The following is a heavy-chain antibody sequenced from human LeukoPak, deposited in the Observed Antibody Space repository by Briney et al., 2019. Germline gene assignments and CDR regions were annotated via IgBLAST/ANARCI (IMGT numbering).Heavy chain of an antibody. Sequence: GSSVKVSCKASGGTFSSYAISWVRQAPGQGLEWMGGIIPIFGTANYAQKFQGRVTITADESTSTAYMELSSLRSEDTAVYYCARSVYYDSSGRYGMDVWGQGTTVTVSS. V-gene: IGHV1-69*01. CDR2: IIPIFGTA. J-gene: IGHJ6*02. D-gene: IGHD3-22*01. CDR1: GGTFSSYA. CDR3: ARSVYYDSSGRYGMDV.